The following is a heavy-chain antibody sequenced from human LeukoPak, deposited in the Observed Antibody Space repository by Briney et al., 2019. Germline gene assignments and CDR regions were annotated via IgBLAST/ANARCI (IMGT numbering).Heavy chain of an antibody. V-gene: IGHV1-69*01. CDR2: IIPIFGTA. J-gene: IGHJ3*02. CDR3: ARDGPRLEAFDI. Sequence: SVKVSCKASGGTFSSYAISWVRQAPGQGLEWMGGIIPIFGTANYAQKFQGRVTITADESTSTAYMELSSLRSEDTAVYYCARDGPRLEAFDIWGQGTMVTVSS. CDR1: GGTFSSYA.